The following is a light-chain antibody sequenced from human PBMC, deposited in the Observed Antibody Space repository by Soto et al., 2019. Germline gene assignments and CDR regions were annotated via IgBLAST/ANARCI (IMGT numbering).Light chain of an antibody. J-gene: IGKJ1*01. CDR2: KAS. CDR1: QSISSW. CDR3: QQYNNRPPL. Sequence: DIQMTQSPSTLSASVGDRVTITCRASQSISSWLAWYQQKPGKAPKLLIYKASTLESGVPSNFSGSGSGTEFTLTISSLQSEDFAVYYCQQYNNRPPLFGQGTKVDIK. V-gene: IGKV1-5*03.